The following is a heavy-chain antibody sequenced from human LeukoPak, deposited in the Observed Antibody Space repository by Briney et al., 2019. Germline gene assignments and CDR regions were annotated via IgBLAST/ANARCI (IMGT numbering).Heavy chain of an antibody. Sequence: ASVKVSCKASGYTFTIYGISWVRQAPGQGLEWMGWISAYNGNTNYAQKLQGRVTMTTDTSTSTAYMGLRSLRSDDTAVYYCARDIWGCSGGSCYHSSYYYGMDVWGQGTTVTVSS. CDR1: GYTFTIYG. CDR3: ARDIWGCSGGSCYHSSYYYGMDV. D-gene: IGHD2-15*01. J-gene: IGHJ6*02. V-gene: IGHV1-18*01. CDR2: ISAYNGNT.